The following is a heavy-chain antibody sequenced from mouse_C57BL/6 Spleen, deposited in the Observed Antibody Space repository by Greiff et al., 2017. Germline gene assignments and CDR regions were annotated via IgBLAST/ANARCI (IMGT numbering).Heavy chain of an antibody. CDR2: INPNTGGP. Sequence: EVQLHHSGPELVKPGASVKISCKASGYTFTDYSMNWVKQSHGKSLEWIGDINPNTGGPGYNQKFKGKATLTVDKSSSTAYMELRSLTSEDSAVYYCARDYGSWSPYFDVWGTGTTVTVSS. D-gene: IGHD1-1*01. CDR3: ARDYGSWSPYFDV. J-gene: IGHJ1*03. V-gene: IGHV1-26*01. CDR1: GYTFTDYS.